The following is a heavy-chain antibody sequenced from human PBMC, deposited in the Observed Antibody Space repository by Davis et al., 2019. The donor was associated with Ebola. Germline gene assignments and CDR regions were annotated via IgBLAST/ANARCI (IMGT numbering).Heavy chain of an antibody. Sequence: PSETLSLTCAVSGGSISSSNWWSWLRQPPGKGLEWIGEIYHSGSTNYNPSLKSRVTISVHTSKNQFSLKLTSVAAADTAVYYCATSRVMRYYYYGMDVWGQGTTVTVAS. J-gene: IGHJ6*02. CDR3: ATSRVMRYYYYGMDV. V-gene: IGHV4-4*02. CDR1: GGSISSSNW. D-gene: IGHD2-2*01. CDR2: IYHSGST.